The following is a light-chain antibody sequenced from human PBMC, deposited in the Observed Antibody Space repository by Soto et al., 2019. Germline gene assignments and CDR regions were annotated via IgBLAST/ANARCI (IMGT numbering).Light chain of an antibody. CDR2: DNN. CDR3: QSYDSSLPWV. Sequence: QSVLTQPPSVSGAPGQRVTISCTGSSSNIGAGYDVHWYQQLPGTAPRLLIYDNNSRPSGVPDRFSGSKSGTSATLAITGLQAEDEADYYCQSYDSSLPWVFGGGTKVTVL. CDR1: SSNIGAGYD. V-gene: IGLV1-40*01. J-gene: IGLJ3*02.